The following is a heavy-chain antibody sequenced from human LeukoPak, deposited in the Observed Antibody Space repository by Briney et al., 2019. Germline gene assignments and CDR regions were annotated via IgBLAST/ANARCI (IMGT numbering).Heavy chain of an antibody. D-gene: IGHD6-19*01. V-gene: IGHV1-24*01. CDR2: FDPEDGET. CDR1: GYTLTELS. CDR3: ATAYSSGQKDAFDI. Sequence: GASVKVSCKVSGYTLTELSMHWVRQAPGKGLEWMGGFDPEDGETIYAQKFQGRVTMTEDTSTDTAYTELSSLRSEDTAVYYCATAYSSGQKDAFDIWGQGTMVTVSS. J-gene: IGHJ3*02.